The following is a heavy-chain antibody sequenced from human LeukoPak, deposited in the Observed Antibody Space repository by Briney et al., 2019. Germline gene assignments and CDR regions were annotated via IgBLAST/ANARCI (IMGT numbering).Heavy chain of an antibody. CDR1: GFTFSSYA. CDR2: ISYDGSNK. J-gene: IGHJ4*02. V-gene: IGHV3-30-3*01. D-gene: IGHD6-13*01. CDR3: ARSRIAAAHPVG. Sequence: GRSLRLSCAASGFTFSSYAMHWVRQAPGKGLEWVAVISYDGSNKYYADSVKGRFTISRDNSKNTLYLQMNSLRAEDTAVYYCARSRIAAAHPVGWGQGTLVTVFS.